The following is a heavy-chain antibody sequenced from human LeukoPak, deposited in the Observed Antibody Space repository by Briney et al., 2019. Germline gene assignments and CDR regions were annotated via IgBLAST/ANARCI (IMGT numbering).Heavy chain of an antibody. CDR1: GYTFTRYY. J-gene: IGHJ6*03. V-gene: IGHV1-46*01. CDR2: INPSGGST. D-gene: IGHD6-13*01. CDR3: ARDAAAGTENYYYYYMDV. Sequence: ASVKVSFKASGYTFTRYYMHWVRQATGQRLEWMGIINPSGGSTSYAQKFQGTVPMTRDTSTSTVYMELSSLRSEDTAVYYCARDAAAGTENYYYYYMDVWGKGTTVTVSS.